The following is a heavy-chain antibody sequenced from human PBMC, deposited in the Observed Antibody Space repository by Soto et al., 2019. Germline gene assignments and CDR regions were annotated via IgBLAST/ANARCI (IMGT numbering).Heavy chain of an antibody. CDR3: ARGRNGMDV. CDR1: GDTFTNYD. CDR2: MNPNSGNT. Sequence: QVQLVQSGAEVKKPGXXVKVSCKASGDTFTNYDINWVRQATGQGLEWMGRMNPNSGNTGYAQKFQGRVTMTRNTSITTAYMELSSLRSEDTAVYYCARGRNGMDVWGQGTTVTVSS. J-gene: IGHJ6*02. V-gene: IGHV1-8*01.